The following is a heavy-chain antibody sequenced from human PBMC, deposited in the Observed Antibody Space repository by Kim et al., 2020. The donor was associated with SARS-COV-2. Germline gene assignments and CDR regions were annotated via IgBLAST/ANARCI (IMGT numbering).Heavy chain of an antibody. CDR1: GGSISSGGYY. Sequence: SETLSLTCTVSGGSISSGGYYWSWIRQHPGKGLEWIGYIYYSGSTYYNPSLKSRVTISVDTSKNQFSLKLSSVTAADTAVYYCARFLKPELGSYYFDYWGQGTLVTVSS. CDR3: ARFLKPELGSYYFDY. J-gene: IGHJ4*02. V-gene: IGHV4-31*03. CDR2: IYYSGST. D-gene: IGHD3-16*01.